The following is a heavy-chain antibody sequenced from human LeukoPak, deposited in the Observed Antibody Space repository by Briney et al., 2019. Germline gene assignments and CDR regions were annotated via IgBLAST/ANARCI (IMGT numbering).Heavy chain of an antibody. CDR3: AKDGCSNSRYDWFDP. D-gene: IGHD6-13*01. V-gene: IGHV3-23*01. CDR2: ISSGGGT. Sequence: GGSLRLSCAASGFTFSSYAMSWVRQAPGKGLEWVSGISSGGGTYYADSVKGRFTISRDNSKNTLYLQMNNLRAEDTAVYYCAKDGCSNSRYDWFDPWGQGTLVTVSS. J-gene: IGHJ5*02. CDR1: GFTFSSYA.